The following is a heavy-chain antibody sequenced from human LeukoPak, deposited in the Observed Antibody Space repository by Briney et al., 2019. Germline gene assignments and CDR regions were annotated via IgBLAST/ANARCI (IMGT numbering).Heavy chain of an antibody. CDR2: IIPIFGTA. CDR3: AREGWGKDYMDV. D-gene: IGHD1-26*01. J-gene: IGHJ6*03. Sequence: SVKVSCKASGGTFTSYAISWVRQAPGQGLEWMGGIIPIFGTANYAQKFQGRVTITTNESTSTAYMELSSLRSEDTAVYYCAREGWGKDYMDVWGKGTTVTVSS. V-gene: IGHV1-69*05. CDR1: GGTFTSYA.